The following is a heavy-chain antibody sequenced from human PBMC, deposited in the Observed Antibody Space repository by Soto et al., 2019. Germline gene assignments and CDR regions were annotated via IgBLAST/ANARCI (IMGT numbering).Heavy chain of an antibody. Sequence: QVQLVESGGGVVQPGRSLRLSCAASGFTFSSYAMHWVRQAPGKGLEWVAVISYDGSNKYYADSVKGRFTISRDNSKNTLYRQMNSLRAEDTAVYYCARGMDSAAAGTDIDYWGQGTLVTVSS. J-gene: IGHJ4*02. CDR1: GFTFSSYA. V-gene: IGHV3-30-3*01. CDR3: ARGMDSAAAGTDIDY. CDR2: ISYDGSNK. D-gene: IGHD6-13*01.